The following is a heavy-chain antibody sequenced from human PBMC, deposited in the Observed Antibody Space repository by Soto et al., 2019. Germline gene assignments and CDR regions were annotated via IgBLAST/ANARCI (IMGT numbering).Heavy chain of an antibody. CDR2: IYYTGST. J-gene: IGHJ4*02. Sequence: SETLSLTCTVSGGSVSSDTSYWSWIRQPPGKGLEWIGYIYYTGSTNYNPSLKSRVTISVDTSKNQFSLKLNSVTAADTAVYYCARGRAFCGDDCYSQLDYWGQGTLVTVSS. CDR3: ARGRAFCGDDCYSQLDY. CDR1: GGSVSSDTSY. V-gene: IGHV4-61*01. D-gene: IGHD2-21*02.